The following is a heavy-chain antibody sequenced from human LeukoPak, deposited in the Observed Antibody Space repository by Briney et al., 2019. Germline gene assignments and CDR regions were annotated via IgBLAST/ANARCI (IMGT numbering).Heavy chain of an antibody. CDR3: ARDFSLLYSTAAAGTGYYYYYYMDV. Sequence: ASVKVSCKASGYTFTGYYMHWVRQAPGQGLEWMGWINPNSGGTNYAQKFQDRVTMTRDTSISTAYMELSRLRSDDTAVYYCARDFSLLYSTAAAGTGYYYYYYMDVWGKGTTVTVSS. V-gene: IGHV1-2*02. J-gene: IGHJ6*03. CDR1: GYTFTGYY. D-gene: IGHD6-13*01. CDR2: INPNSGGT.